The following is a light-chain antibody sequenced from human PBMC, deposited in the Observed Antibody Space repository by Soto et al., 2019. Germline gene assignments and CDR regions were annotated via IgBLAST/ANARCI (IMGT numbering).Light chain of an antibody. J-gene: IGLJ1*01. CDR2: DVS. CDR1: ISDVGGYNY. CDR3: NSYTSSSTYV. Sequence: QSLLAQPASVSESPGQSSAISCTATISDVGGYNYVTWYQQHPGKAPKLMIYDVSNRPSGVSDRFSGSKSGNTASLTISWLQAEDEGDYYCNSYTSSSTYVFGTGTKVTVL. V-gene: IGLV2-14*03.